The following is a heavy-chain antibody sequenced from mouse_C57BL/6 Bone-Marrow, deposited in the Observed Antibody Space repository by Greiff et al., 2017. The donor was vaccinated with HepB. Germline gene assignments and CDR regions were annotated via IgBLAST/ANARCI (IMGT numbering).Heavy chain of an antibody. V-gene: IGHV1-54*01. Sequence: QVQLQQSGAELVRPGTSVKVSCKASGYAFTNYLIEWVKQRPGQGLEWIGVINPGSGGTNYNVKFKGKATLTADKSSSTAYMQLSSLTSEDSAVYFCARGGWLLRYWYFDVWGTGTTVTVSS. CDR3: ARGGWLLRYWYFDV. CDR2: INPGSGGT. CDR1: GYAFTNYL. J-gene: IGHJ1*03. D-gene: IGHD2-3*01.